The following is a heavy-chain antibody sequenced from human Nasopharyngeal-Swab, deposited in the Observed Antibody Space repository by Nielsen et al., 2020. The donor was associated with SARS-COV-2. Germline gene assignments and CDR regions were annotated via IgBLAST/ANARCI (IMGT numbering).Heavy chain of an antibody. J-gene: IGHJ4*02. D-gene: IGHD4/OR15-4a*01. CDR3: ARDRWGMLPTH. V-gene: IGHV4-61*09. CDR2: IYTSGDT. CDR1: GGSITNGNYQ. Sequence: LRLSCTVSGGSITNGNYQWSWIRQPAGKGLEWLGHIYTSGDTKYNASLESRVTISVDTSKIQFSLKLTSVTAADTAVFYCARDRWGMLPTHWGQGILVTVSS.